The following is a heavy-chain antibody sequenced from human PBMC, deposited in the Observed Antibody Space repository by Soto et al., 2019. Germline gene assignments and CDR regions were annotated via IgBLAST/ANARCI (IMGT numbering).Heavy chain of an antibody. Sequence: SETLSLTCAVYGGSFSGYYWSWIRQPPGKGLEWIGEINHSGSTNYNPSLKSRVTISVDTSKNQFSLRLSSVTAADTAVYYCARLRFRDTMVRGVITTSFDYWGQGTLVTVSS. J-gene: IGHJ4*02. D-gene: IGHD3-10*01. CDR2: INHSGST. CDR1: GGSFSGYY. CDR3: ARLRFRDTMVRGVITTSFDY. V-gene: IGHV4-34*01.